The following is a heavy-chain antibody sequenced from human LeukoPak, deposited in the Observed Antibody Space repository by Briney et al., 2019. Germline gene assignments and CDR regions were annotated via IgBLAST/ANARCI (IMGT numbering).Heavy chain of an antibody. CDR1: GVSITSGGYY. CDR2: IYHSGST. D-gene: IGHD2-2*01. CDR3: ARAAGYCSSTSCLKFDY. Sequence: SETLSLTCTVSGVSITSGGYYWSWIRQPPGKGLEWIGYIYHSGSTYYNPSLKSRVTISVDRSKNQFSLKLSSVTAADTAVYYCARAAGYCSSTSCLKFDYWGQGTLVTVSS. J-gene: IGHJ4*02. V-gene: IGHV4-30-2*01.